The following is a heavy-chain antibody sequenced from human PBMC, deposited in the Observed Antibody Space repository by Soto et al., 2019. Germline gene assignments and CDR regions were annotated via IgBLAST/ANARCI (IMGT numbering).Heavy chain of an antibody. V-gene: IGHV3-33*05. CDR3: ARGPRRVPPQFDA. CDR1: AFSFSRYG. Sequence: PGGSLRLSCAASAFSFSRYGFHWVRQAPGKGLEWVAVILYDGSKKHYADSVKGRFTISRDNSKNTLYLQMNSLRAEDTAVYYCARGPRRVPPQFDAWGQGTLVTVSS. CDR2: ILYDGSKK. J-gene: IGHJ5*02. D-gene: IGHD3-10*01.